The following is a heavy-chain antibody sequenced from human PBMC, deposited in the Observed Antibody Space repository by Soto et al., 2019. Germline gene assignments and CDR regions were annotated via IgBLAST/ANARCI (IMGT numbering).Heavy chain of an antibody. V-gene: IGHV1-69*01. Sequence: QVQLVQSGAEVKKPGSSVKVSCKASGGTFSSYAISWVRQAPGQGLEWMGGIIPIFGTANYAKKFQGRVTLTADESTSTAYMELSSLRSDDTAVYYCASLYDFWSGYFTSFYGMDVWGQGTTGTVSS. D-gene: IGHD3-3*01. CDR1: GGTFSSYA. CDR3: ASLYDFWSGYFTSFYGMDV. CDR2: IIPIFGTA. J-gene: IGHJ6*02.